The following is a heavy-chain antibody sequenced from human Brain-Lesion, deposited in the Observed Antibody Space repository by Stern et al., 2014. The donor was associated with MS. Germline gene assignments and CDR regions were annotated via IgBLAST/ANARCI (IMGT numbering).Heavy chain of an antibody. CDR2: IFNSGSP. CDR3: ARGRVVPGFQYYATDV. Sequence: QLQLQESGPGLVKPSQTLSLSCTVSGGSISSGGYYWSWIRQPAGKGLEWIGRIFNSGSPSYTPPLKGRVTISIDTPKNQFSLRLNSMTAADTAVYYCARGRVVPGFQYYATDVWGQGTTVIVS. J-gene: IGHJ6*02. D-gene: IGHD2-2*01. CDR1: GGSISSGGYY. V-gene: IGHV4-61*02.